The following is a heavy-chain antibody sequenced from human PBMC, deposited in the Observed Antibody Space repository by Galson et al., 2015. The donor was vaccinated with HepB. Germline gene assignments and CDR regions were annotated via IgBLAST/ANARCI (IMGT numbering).Heavy chain of an antibody. Sequence: SVKVSCKASGHTFTKYAMNWVRQAPGQGLEWMGWINTNTGNPTYAQGFTGRFVFSLDTSVSTAYLQISSLKAEDTAVFYCARERYYYDSSGYPGYYFDYWGQGTLVTVSS. CDR1: GHTFTKYA. D-gene: IGHD3-22*01. CDR2: INTNTGNP. J-gene: IGHJ4*02. CDR3: ARERYYYDSSGYPGYYFDY. V-gene: IGHV7-4-1*02.